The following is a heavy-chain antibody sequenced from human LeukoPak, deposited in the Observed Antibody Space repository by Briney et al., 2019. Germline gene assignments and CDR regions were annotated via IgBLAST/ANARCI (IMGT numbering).Heavy chain of an antibody. J-gene: IGHJ4*02. CDR2: IYYSGNT. CDR3: ARRRLGASPFDY. Sequence: ETLSLTCTVSGGSVSTNNYWGWIRQPPEKGLEWIGSIYYSGNTYYNPSLKSRVTISVDTSKNQFSLKLTSVTAADTAVYYCARRRLGASPFDYWGQGTLVTVSS. CDR1: GGSVSTNNY. V-gene: IGHV4-39*01. D-gene: IGHD3-16*01.